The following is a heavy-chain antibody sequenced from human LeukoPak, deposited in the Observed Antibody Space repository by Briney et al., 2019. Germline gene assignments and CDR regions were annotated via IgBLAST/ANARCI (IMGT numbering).Heavy chain of an antibody. V-gene: IGHV4-59*01. J-gene: IGHJ4*02. CDR1: GGSISSYY. CDR2: IYYSGST. Sequence: PSETLSLTCTVSGGSISSYYWSWIRQPPGKGLEWIGYIYYSGSTNYNPSLKSRVTISVDTSKNQFSLKLSSVTAADTAVYYCARVSHSGIYSYYFDYWGQGTLVTVSS. D-gene: IGHD1-26*01. CDR3: ARVSHSGIYSYYFDY.